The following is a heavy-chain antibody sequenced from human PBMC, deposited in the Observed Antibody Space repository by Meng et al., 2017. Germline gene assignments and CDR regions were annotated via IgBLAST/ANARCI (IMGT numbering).Heavy chain of an antibody. D-gene: IGHD6-6*01. CDR1: GYTFTDYY. V-gene: IGHV1-2*06. CDR3: ARDGSSSWSTEY. Sequence: ASVKVSCKASGYTFTDYYIHWVRQAPGQGLEWMGRINPIGGGTNYAQKFQGRVTMSRDTSLSTAYMELSSLRSDDTAVYYCARDGSSSWSTEYWEQGTLVTVSS. CDR2: INPIGGGT. J-gene: IGHJ4*02.